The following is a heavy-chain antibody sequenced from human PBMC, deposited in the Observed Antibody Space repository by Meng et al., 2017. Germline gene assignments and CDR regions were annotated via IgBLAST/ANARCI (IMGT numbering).Heavy chain of an antibody. D-gene: IGHD5-12*01. CDR2: IYSGGST. V-gene: IGHV3-66*02. CDR1: GFTVSSNY. Sequence: GESLKISCAASGFTVSSNYMSWVRQAPGKGLEWVSVIYSGGSTYYADSVKGRFTISRDNSKNTLYLQMNSLRAEDTAVYYCARDGSGYDHAFDIWGRGTLVTFSS. J-gene: IGHJ3*02. CDR3: ARDGSGYDHAFDI.